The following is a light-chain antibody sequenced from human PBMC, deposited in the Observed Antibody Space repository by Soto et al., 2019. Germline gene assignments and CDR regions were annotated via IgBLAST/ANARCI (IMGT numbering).Light chain of an antibody. Sequence: QPVLTQPPTASGTPGQRVTISCSGSRSNIGSNYVYWYQQVPGTAPKLLIYRNDQRPSGVPDRFSGSKSGTSASLAISGLRDEDEADYYCVAWDDSLSGGVFGGGTQLTVL. J-gene: IGLJ7*01. V-gene: IGLV1-47*01. CDR1: RSNIGSNY. CDR2: RND. CDR3: VAWDDSLSGGV.